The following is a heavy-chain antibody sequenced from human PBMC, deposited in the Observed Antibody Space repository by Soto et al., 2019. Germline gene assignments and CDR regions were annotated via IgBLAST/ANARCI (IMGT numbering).Heavy chain of an antibody. D-gene: IGHD3-22*01. Sequence: TSEALSLTCTVSGGSISSYCWSWIGQPAGKGLEWIGRIYTSGSTTYNPSLKSRVTMSVDTSKNQFSLKLSSVTAADTAVYYCQAGYDSSGYYIDYWGQGTLVTVSS. CDR3: QAGYDSSGYYIDY. CDR2: IYTSGST. CDR1: GGSISSYC. V-gene: IGHV4-4*07. J-gene: IGHJ4*02.